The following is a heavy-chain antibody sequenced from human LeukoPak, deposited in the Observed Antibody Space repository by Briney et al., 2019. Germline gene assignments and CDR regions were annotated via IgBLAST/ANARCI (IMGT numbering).Heavy chain of an antibody. V-gene: IGHV4-59*13. D-gene: IGHD1-26*01. J-gene: IGHJ6*02. CDR2: IYYSGST. Sequence: PSETLSLTCTVSGGSISSYYWNWIRQPTGKGLEWIGYIYYSGSTNYNPSLKSRVTISVDTSKNQFSLKLSSVTAADTAVYYCAREIGVGATSSIYYYGMDVWGQGTTVTVSS. CDR3: AREIGVGATSSIYYYGMDV. CDR1: GGSISSYY.